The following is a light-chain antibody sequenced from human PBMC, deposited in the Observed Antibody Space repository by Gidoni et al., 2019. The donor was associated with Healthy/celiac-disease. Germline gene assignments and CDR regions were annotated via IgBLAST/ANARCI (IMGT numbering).Light chain of an antibody. V-gene: IGKV4-1*01. Sequence: DIVMTQSPASLAVPLGERATINCKSSQSVLYSSNNKNYLAWYQQKPGQPPKLLIYWASTRESGVPDRFSGSGSGTDFTLTISSLQAEDVAVYYCQQYYSTPPLTFGGGTKVEIK. CDR3: QQYYSTPPLT. J-gene: IGKJ4*01. CDR1: QSVLYSSNNKNY. CDR2: WAS.